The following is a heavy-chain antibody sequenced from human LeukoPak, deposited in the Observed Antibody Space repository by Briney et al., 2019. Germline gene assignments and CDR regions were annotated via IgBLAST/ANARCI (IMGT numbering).Heavy chain of an antibody. D-gene: IGHD6-13*01. Sequence: SETLSLTCDVYGASFTGYYWSWIRQSPGKGLEWIGEMNQRGSMNYNPSLKSRVTISVDTSKNQFSLKLSSVTAADTAVYYCARVAENAWGQGTLVTVSS. V-gene: IGHV4-34*01. J-gene: IGHJ5*02. CDR1: GASFTGYY. CDR2: MNQRGSM. CDR3: ARVAENA.